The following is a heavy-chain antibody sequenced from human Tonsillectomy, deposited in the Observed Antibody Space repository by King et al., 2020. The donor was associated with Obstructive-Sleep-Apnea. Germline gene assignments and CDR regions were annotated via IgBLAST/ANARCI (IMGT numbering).Heavy chain of an antibody. CDR1: GFTVSSNY. CDR2: IYSDGST. D-gene: IGHD6-19*01. Sequence: VQLVESGGGLVQPGGSLRLSCAASGFTVSSNYMSWVRQAPGKGLEWVSVIYSDGSTYHTDSVKGRFTISRDSSKNTIYLQMNSLRAEDTAVYYCARLWQQWKSEFDSWGQGTLVTVSS. V-gene: IGHV3-66*04. J-gene: IGHJ4*02. CDR3: ARLWQQWKSEFDS.